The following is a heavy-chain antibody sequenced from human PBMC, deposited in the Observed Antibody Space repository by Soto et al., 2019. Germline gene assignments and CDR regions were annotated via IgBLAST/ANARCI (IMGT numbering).Heavy chain of an antibody. Sequence: GSLRLSCAAPGFTFSSYSMNWVRQAPGKGLEWASYISSSSSTIYYADSVKGRFTISRDNAKNSLYLQMNSLRDEDTAVYYCARDPTPHYYEDFDIWGQGTMVTVSS. D-gene: IGHD3-22*01. CDR2: ISSSSSTI. J-gene: IGHJ3*02. CDR3: ARDPTPHYYEDFDI. CDR1: GFTFSSYS. V-gene: IGHV3-48*02.